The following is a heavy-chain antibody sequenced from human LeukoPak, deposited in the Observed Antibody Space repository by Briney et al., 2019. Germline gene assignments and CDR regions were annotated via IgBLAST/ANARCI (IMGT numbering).Heavy chain of an antibody. V-gene: IGHV4-34*01. CDR1: GGSFSGYY. CDR2: INHSGST. Sequence: PSETLSLTCAVYGGSFSGYYWSWIRQPPGKGLEWIGEINHSGSTNYNPSLKSRVTISVDKSNNQFSLKLSSVTAADTAVYFCARSYSSGGVFDYWGQGTLVTVSS. J-gene: IGHJ4*02. D-gene: IGHD6-19*01. CDR3: ARSYSSGGVFDY.